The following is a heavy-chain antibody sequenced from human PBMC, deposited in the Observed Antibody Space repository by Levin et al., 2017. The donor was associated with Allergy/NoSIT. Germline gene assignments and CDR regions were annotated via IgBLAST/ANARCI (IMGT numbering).Heavy chain of an antibody. D-gene: IGHD3-16*01. CDR1: GFSLSGHA. J-gene: IGHJ4*02. Sequence: GESLKISCRASGFSLSGHAMSWVRQAPGKGLNWVSAISGDGNNEYYADSVRGRFTVCRDTSGNTVFLQMDSLSAEDTAVYYCAYDSVLPFEYWGQGTLVTVSS. CDR3: AYDSVLPFEY. CDR2: ISGDGNNE. V-gene: IGHV3-23*01.